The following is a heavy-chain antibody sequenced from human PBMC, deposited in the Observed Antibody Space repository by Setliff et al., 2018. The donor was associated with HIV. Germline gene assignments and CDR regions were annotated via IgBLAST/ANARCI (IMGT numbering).Heavy chain of an antibody. D-gene: IGHD3-10*01. J-gene: IGHJ6*02. CDR1: GGSINSTSYY. CDR2: IYHTGST. CDR3: ARVRRFGEFSPNYYGMDV. V-gene: IGHV4-39*01. Sequence: SETLSLTCTVSGGSINSTSYYWGWIRQPPGNGLEWIGSIYHTGSTYYKPSLKSRVTISVDTSKNQFSLKLSSVTAADTAVYYCARVRRFGEFSPNYYGMDVWGQGTTVTVSS.